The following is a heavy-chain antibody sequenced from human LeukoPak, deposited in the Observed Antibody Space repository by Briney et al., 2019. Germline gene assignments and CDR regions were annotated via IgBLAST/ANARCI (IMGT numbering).Heavy chain of an antibody. V-gene: IGHV3-64*01. CDR3: ARGREGACSYVDY. CDR1: GFTFSNSA. CDR2: ISSNGGTT. J-gene: IGHJ4*02. D-gene: IGHD5-18*01. Sequence: PGGSLRLSCAASGFTFSNSAMHWVRQAPGKGLEFVSAISSNGGTTYYANSVKDRFTISRDISKNTLYLHMGSLRAEDMAVYYCARGREGACSYVDYWGQGTLVTVSS.